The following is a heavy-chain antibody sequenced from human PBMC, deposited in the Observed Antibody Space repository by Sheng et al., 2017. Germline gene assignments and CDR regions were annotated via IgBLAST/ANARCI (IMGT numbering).Heavy chain of an antibody. J-gene: IGHJ3*02. Sequence: QVQLVESGGGVVQPGRSLRLSCAASGFTFSSYAMHWVRQAPGKGLEWVAVISYDGSNKYYADSVKGRFTISRDNSKNTLYLQMNSLRAEDTAVYYCAREGIVVARAFDIWGQGTMVTVSS. V-gene: IGHV3-30-3*01. D-gene: IGHD2-15*01. CDR1: GFTFSSYA. CDR2: ISYDGSNK. CDR3: AREGIVVARAFDI.